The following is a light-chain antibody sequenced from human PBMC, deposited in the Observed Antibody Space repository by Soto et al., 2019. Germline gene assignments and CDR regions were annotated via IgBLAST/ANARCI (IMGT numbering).Light chain of an antibody. CDR1: SSDVGDYNY. CDR3: SSNAGSNNLV. J-gene: IGLJ2*01. V-gene: IGLV2-8*01. CDR2: EVS. Sequence: QSVLTQPPSASGPPGQSVTIPCTGTSSDVGDYNYVSWYQQHPGKAPKLVIYEVSRRPSGVPDRFSGSKSGNTASLTVSGLQAEDEADYYCSSNAGSNNLVFGGGTKLTVL.